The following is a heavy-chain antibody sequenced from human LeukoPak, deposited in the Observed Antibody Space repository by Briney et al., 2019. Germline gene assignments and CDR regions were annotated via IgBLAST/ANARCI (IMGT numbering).Heavy chain of an antibody. CDR3: ARRWEITMSERSYNWFDS. Sequence: ASVEVSCKASGYTFTAYYIHWVRQAPGQGLEWMGRINPNSGGTNYAQKFQGRFTMTRDTSISTAYMELSRLRSDDTAVYYCARRWEITMSERSYNWFDSWGQGTLVTVSS. D-gene: IGHD1-26*01. CDR2: INPNSGGT. V-gene: IGHV1-2*02. J-gene: IGHJ5*01. CDR1: GYTFTAYY.